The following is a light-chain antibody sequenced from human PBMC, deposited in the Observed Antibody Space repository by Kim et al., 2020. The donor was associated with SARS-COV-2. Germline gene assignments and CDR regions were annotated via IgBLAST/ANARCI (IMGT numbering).Light chain of an antibody. J-gene: IGKJ1*01. V-gene: IGKV3-20*01. CDR3: QQYGSSPPWT. CDR1: QSVSSCY. Sequence: EIVLTQSPGTLSLSPGERATLSCRASQSVSSCYLAWYQQKPGPAPSLLIYGASSRATGIPDSFSGSGSGTAFTLTISRLEPEDFVVYYCQQYGSSPPWTFGQGTKVDIK. CDR2: GAS.